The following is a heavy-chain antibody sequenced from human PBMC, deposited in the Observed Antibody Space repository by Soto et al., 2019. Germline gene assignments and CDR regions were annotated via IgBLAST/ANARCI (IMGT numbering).Heavy chain of an antibody. CDR1: GDSISSDKW. J-gene: IGHJ4*02. CDR2: IHHSGRT. Sequence: QVQLQESGPGLVKPSGTLSLTCAVSGDSISSDKWWSWVRQPPGKGLEWMGEIHHSGRTNYNPSLKSRVTILVGKSKNQVSLELSSMTAADTAVYYCARGGDWQFDYWGQGTLVTVSS. V-gene: IGHV4-4*02. D-gene: IGHD2-21*02. CDR3: ARGGDWQFDY.